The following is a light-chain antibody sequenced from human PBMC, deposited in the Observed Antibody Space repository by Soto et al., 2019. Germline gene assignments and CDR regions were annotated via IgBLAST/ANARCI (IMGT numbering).Light chain of an antibody. J-gene: IGLJ2*01. CDR3: TSHTTSSAVL. CDR1: SSDVGNYDY. CDR2: EVS. Sequence: QSALTQPASVSGSPGQSITISCTRTSSDVGNYDYVSWYQQHPGKAPKLMIYEVSTRPSGVSIRFSGSKSGNAASLTISGLQAEDEADYYCTSHTTSSAVLFGGGTKVTVL. V-gene: IGLV2-14*03.